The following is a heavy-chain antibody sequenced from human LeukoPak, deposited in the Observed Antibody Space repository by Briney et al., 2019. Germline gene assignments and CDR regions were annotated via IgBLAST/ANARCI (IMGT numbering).Heavy chain of an antibody. CDR3: ARGGYAGREPYFDY. J-gene: IGHJ4*02. D-gene: IGHD2-2*01. Sequence: PRGALRVSCVASGFTFSSYDMHWVRQATGKGLEWVSVIGTADDPYYPDSVKGRFTISRENAKNSLYLQMNSLRAGDTAVYYCARGGYAGREPYFDYWGQGTRVTVSS. V-gene: IGHV3-13*05. CDR1: GFTFSSYD. CDR2: IGTADDP.